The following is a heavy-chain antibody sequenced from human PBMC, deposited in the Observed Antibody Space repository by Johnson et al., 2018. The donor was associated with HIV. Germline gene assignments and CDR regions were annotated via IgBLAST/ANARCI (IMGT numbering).Heavy chain of an antibody. J-gene: IGHJ3*02. D-gene: IGHD7-27*01. Sequence: QMHLVESGGGVVQPGRSLRLSCAASGFTFSDYYMSWIRQAPGKGLEWVSYISSSGSTIYYADSVKGRFTISRDNAKNSLYLQMNSLRAEDTAVYYCALNWGAEGAFDIWGQGTMVTVSS. CDR2: ISSSGSTI. CDR1: GFTFSDYY. V-gene: IGHV3-11*04. CDR3: ALNWGAEGAFDI.